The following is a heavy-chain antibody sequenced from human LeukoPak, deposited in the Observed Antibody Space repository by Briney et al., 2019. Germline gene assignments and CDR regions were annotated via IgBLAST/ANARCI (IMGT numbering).Heavy chain of an antibody. CDR1: GFTFSSYS. V-gene: IGHV3-48*01. Sequence: GGSLRLSCAASGFTFSSYSMNWVRQAPGKGLEWVSYISSSSSTIYYADSVKGRFTISRDNAKNSLYLQMNSLRAEDTAVYYCARAIFGVVIVMDVWGKGTTVTVSS. CDR2: ISSSSSTI. CDR3: ARAIFGVVIVMDV. J-gene: IGHJ6*03. D-gene: IGHD3-3*01.